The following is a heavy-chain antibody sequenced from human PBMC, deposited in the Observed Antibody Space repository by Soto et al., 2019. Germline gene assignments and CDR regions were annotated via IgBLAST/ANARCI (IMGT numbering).Heavy chain of an antibody. D-gene: IGHD3-10*01. CDR1: GGSISSYY. CDR2: IYYSGRT. V-gene: IGHV4-59*01. J-gene: IGHJ6*02. CDR3: ARGGTGSGSSYDYYYGMDV. Sequence: SETLSLTCTVSGGSISSYYWSCIRQPPGKGLQWIGYIYYSGRTNYNPSLKRRVTISVDTSKNQLSLKLSSVTAADTAVYYCARGGTGSGSSYDYYYGMDVWGQGTTVTVSS.